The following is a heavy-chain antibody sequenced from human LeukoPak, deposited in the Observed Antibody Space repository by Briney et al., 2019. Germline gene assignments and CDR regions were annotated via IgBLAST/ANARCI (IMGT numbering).Heavy chain of an antibody. CDR2: IYTSGST. CDR1: GGSISSYY. Sequence: SETLSLTCTVSGGSISSYYWSWIRQPAGKGLEWIGRIYTSGSTNYNPSLKSRVTMSVDTSKNQFSLKLSSVTAADTVVYYCARDLVKIGGAAFDIWGQGTMVTVSS. V-gene: IGHV4-4*07. D-gene: IGHD4-23*01. CDR3: ARDLVKIGGAAFDI. J-gene: IGHJ3*02.